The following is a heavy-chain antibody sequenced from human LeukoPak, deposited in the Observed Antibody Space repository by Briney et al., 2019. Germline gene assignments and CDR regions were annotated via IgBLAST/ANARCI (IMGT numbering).Heavy chain of an antibody. J-gene: IGHJ6*02. Sequence: GVSLRLSCAASGFTFSNAWMSWVRQAPGKGLEWVGRIKSKTDGGTTDYAAPVKGRFTISRDDSENTSYLQMSSLKTEDTAVYYCTTTRCSSTSCYVHYYYGMDVWGQGTTVTVSS. CDR1: GFTFSNAW. CDR3: TTTRCSSTSCYVHYYYGMDV. D-gene: IGHD2-2*01. CDR2: IKSKTDGGTT. V-gene: IGHV3-15*01.